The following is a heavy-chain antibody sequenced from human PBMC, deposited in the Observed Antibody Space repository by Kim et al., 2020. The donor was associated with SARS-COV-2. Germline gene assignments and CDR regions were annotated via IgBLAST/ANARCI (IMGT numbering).Heavy chain of an antibody. CDR3: ARGAIVVGPYGMDV. V-gene: IGHV4-39*07. CDR1: GGSISSSSYY. D-gene: IGHD2-15*01. CDR2: IYYSGST. J-gene: IGHJ6*02. Sequence: SETLSLTCTVSGGSISSSSYYWGWIRQPPGKGLEWIGSIYYSGSTYYNPSLKSRVTISVDTSRNQFSLKLSSVTAADTAVYYCARGAIVVGPYGMDVWGQGTTVTVSS.